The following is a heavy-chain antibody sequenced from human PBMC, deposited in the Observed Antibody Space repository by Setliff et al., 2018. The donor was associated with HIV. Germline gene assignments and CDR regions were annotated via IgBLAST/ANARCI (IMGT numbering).Heavy chain of an antibody. J-gene: IGHJ6*02. CDR3: ARVVWTAAAGTIDYFYYGLDV. CDR1: GGSISSNNFC. CDR2: IYYSGST. Sequence: SETLSLTCTVSGGSISSNNFCWVWIRQPPGKGLEWIGSIYYSGSTYYNPSLKSRVTISIDMSKNQFPLKLSSVTAADTAVYFCARVVWTAAAGTIDYFYYGLDVWGQGTTVTVSS. D-gene: IGHD6-13*01. V-gene: IGHV4-39*06.